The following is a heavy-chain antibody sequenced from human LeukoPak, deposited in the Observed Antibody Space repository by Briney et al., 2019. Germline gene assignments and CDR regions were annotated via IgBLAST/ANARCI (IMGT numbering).Heavy chain of an antibody. CDR2: INPSGGST. CDR3: ARDPRAAGDSGYDPYFDY. D-gene: IGHD5-12*01. J-gene: IGHJ4*02. CDR1: GYTFTSYY. V-gene: IGHV1-46*01. Sequence: ASVKVSCKASGYTFTSYYMHWVRQAPGQGLEWMGIINPSGGSTSYAQKFQGRVTMTRDTSTSTVYMELSSLRSEDTAVYYCARDPRAAGDSGYDPYFDYWGQGTLVTVSS.